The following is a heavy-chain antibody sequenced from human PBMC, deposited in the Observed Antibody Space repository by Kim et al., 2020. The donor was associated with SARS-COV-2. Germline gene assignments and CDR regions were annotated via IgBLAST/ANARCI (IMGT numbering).Heavy chain of an antibody. CDR3: ARGVVVVGTDAFDI. CDR2: IYYSGST. J-gene: IGHJ3*02. D-gene: IGHD2-21*01. V-gene: IGHV4-31*03. CDR1: GGSISSGGYY. Sequence: SETLSLTCTVSGGSISSGGYYWSWIRQHPGKGLEWIGYIYYSGSTYYNPSLKSRVTISVDTSKNQFSLKLSSVTAADTAVYYCARGVVVVGTDAFDIWGQGTMVTVSS.